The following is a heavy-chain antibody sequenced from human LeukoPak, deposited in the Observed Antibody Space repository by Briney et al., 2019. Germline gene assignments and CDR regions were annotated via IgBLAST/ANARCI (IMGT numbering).Heavy chain of an antibody. CDR3: AKDRASYTGSKSLDY. V-gene: IGHV3-30-3*01. CDR2: ITYDGSNK. J-gene: IGHJ4*02. Sequence: GRSLRLSCAASGFTFSSYAMHWVRQAPGKGLEWVAVITYDGSNKYYADSVKGRFTISRDNSKNTLYLQMNSLRAEDTALYYCAKDRASYTGSKSLDYWGQGTLVTVSS. D-gene: IGHD1-26*01. CDR1: GFTFSSYA.